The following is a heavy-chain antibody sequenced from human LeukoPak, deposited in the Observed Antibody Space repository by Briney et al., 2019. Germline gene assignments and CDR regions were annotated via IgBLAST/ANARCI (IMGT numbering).Heavy chain of an antibody. CDR2: ISGSGGST. Sequence: PGGSLRLSCAASGFTFSKYDRSGVRQAPGKGLDGVSGISGSGGSTYYADSVKGRFTISRDNSKNTLYLQMNSLRAEDTAVYYCAKYSSSYGMDVWGQGTTVTVSS. D-gene: IGHD6-13*01. CDR1: GFTFSKYD. J-gene: IGHJ6*02. CDR3: AKYSSSYGMDV. V-gene: IGHV3-23*01.